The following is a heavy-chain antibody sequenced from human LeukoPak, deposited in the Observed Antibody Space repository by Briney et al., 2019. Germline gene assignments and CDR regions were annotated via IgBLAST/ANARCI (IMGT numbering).Heavy chain of an antibody. CDR2: ISGSGGST. CDR3: AKEGYCSTTSCSRQYFQH. D-gene: IGHD2-2*01. Sequence: GGSLRLSCAASGFTFSSYAMSWVRQAPGKGLEWVSAISGSGGSTHYADSVKGRFTISRDNSKNTLYLQMNSLRAEDTAVYYCAKEGYCSTTSCSRQYFQHWGQGTLVTVSS. CDR1: GFTFSSYA. V-gene: IGHV3-23*01. J-gene: IGHJ1*01.